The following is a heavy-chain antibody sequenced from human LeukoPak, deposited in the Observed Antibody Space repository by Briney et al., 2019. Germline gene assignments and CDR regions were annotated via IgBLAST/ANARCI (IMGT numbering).Heavy chain of an antibody. CDR2: IYHTGST. CDR3: ARESFGLDY. V-gene: IGHV4-38-2*02. CDR1: GHSIINSYY. Sequence: SETLSLTCTVSGHSIINSYYWGWIRQPPGKGLEWIGSIYHTGSTYYNPSLKSRITTSIDTSKNQFSLKVNSVTAADTAMYYCARESFGLDYWGQGTLVTVSS. J-gene: IGHJ4*02. D-gene: IGHD3-16*01.